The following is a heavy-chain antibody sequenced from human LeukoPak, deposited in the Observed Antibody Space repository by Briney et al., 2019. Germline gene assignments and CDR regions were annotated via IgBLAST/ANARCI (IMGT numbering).Heavy chain of an antibody. V-gene: IGHV1-46*01. CDR1: GYTFTNYN. J-gene: IGHJ4*02. CDR2: INPSGGSP. Sequence: ASVKVSCKASGYTFTNYNLHWVRQAPGQGLEWMGIINPSGGSPTYAHKFQGRVTVTSDTSTSTLYMELYSLRSEDTAVYYCSRDSRSWSFDHWGQGTLVTASS. D-gene: IGHD6-13*01. CDR3: SRDSRSWSFDH.